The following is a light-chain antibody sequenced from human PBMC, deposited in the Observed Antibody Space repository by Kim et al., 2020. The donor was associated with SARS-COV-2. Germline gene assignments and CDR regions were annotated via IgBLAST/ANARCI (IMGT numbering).Light chain of an antibody. CDR1: QSVSSSY. J-gene: IGKJ1*01. V-gene: IGKV3-20*01. CDR2: GAS. Sequence: LSPGERATLSCRASQSVSSSYLAWYQQKPGQAPRLLISGASSRATGIPDRFSGSGSGTDFTLTISRLEPEDFAVYYCQQCGSSPWTFGQGTKVDIK. CDR3: QQCGSSPWT.